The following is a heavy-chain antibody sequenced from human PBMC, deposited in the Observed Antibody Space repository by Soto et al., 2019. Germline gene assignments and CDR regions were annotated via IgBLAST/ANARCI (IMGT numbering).Heavy chain of an antibody. V-gene: IGHV3-33*08. Sequence: GGSLRLSCAASGFPFSSYGMHWVRQAPGKGLEWVAVIWYDGSNKYYADSVKGRFTISRDNSKNTLYLQMNSLRAEDTAVYYCARDRVVVVVAATSRGDYGMDVWGQGTTVTVSS. CDR3: ARDRVVVVVAATSRGDYGMDV. CDR2: IWYDGSNK. J-gene: IGHJ6*02. D-gene: IGHD2-15*01. CDR1: GFPFSSYG.